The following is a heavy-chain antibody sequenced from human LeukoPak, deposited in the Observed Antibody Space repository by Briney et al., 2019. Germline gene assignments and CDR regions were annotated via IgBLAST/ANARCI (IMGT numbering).Heavy chain of an antibody. CDR2: ISSSSSYI. D-gene: IGHD3-10*01. Sequence: GGSLRLSCAASGFTFSSYSMNWVRQAPGKGLEWVSSISSSSSYIYYADSVKGRFTISRDNAKNSLYLQMNSLRAEDTAVYYCARDRYYYGSGSVEAYYGMDVWGQGTTVTVSS. CDR1: GFTFSSYS. CDR3: ARDRYYYGSGSVEAYYGMDV. J-gene: IGHJ6*02. V-gene: IGHV3-21*01.